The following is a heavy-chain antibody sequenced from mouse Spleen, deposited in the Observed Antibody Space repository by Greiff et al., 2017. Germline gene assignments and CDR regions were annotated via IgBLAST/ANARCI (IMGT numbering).Heavy chain of an antibody. V-gene: IGHV1-22*01. J-gene: IGHJ4*01. D-gene: IGHD2-3*01. CDR3: ARSWLLRRGAMDY. Sequence: EVHLVESGPELVKPGASVKMSCKASGYTFTDYNMHWVKQSHGKSLEWIGYINPNNGGTSYNQKFKGKATLTVNKSSSTAYMELRSLTSEDSAVYYCARSWLLRRGAMDYWGQGTSVTVSS. CDR2: INPNNGGT. CDR1: GYTFTDYN.